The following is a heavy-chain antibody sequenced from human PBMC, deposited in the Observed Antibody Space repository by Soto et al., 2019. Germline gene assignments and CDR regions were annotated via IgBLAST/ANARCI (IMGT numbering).Heavy chain of an antibody. D-gene: IGHD3-16*01. CDR3: TRDLGGSHDY. CDR2: IKTDGSVT. Sequence: EVQLVESGGGLLQPGGSLRLSCAASGFTFSTYWMHWVRQAPGKGLVWVSRIKTDGSVTTYADSVKGRFTISRDNAKNTLYLQMNTPRAEDTAVYYCTRDLGGSHDYWGRGTLVTVSS. V-gene: IGHV3-74*01. J-gene: IGHJ4*02. CDR1: GFTFSTYW.